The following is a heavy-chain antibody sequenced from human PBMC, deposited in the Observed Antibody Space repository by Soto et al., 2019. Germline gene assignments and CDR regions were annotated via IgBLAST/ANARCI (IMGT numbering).Heavy chain of an antibody. CDR3: ARIPHRSRWEGFDY. Sequence: QVTLKESGPVLLKPTETLTLTCTVSGFSLSIAGMGVSWVRQPPGKALEWLAHIFSNDEKSYNTSLKSRLTISKDSSRGQVVLTITNMDPLDTATYYCARIPHRSRWEGFDYWGQGTLVTVSS. CDR1: GFSLSIAGMG. J-gene: IGHJ4*02. V-gene: IGHV2-26*01. CDR2: IFSNDEK. D-gene: IGHD6-19*01.